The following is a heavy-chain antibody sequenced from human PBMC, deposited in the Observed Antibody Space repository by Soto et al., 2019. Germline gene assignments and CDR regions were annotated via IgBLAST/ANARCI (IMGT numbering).Heavy chain of an antibody. Sequence: GESLKLSCNGSGYSFSRYWIAWVLQTPGKGLEWMGLIYPGDSDTRYSPSFQGQVTISADKSITTAYLQWSSLKASDTAIYYCARDTFSGDSSGPHYWGQGTLVTVSS. J-gene: IGHJ4*02. V-gene: IGHV5-51*01. CDR3: ARDTFSGDSSGPHY. D-gene: IGHD3-22*01. CDR2: IYPGDSDT. CDR1: GYSFSRYW.